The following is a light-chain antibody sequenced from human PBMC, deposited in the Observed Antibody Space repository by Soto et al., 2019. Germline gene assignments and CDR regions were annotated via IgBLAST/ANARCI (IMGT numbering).Light chain of an antibody. J-gene: IGLJ2*01. CDR3: TSHAGSHNLV. V-gene: IGLV2-8*01. CDR2: EVT. Sequence: QSALTQPPSASGSPGQSVTISCTGTSSDVGAYKYVSWYQQYPGKAPKLMIYEVTKRPSGVPDRFSGSKSGNTASLTVSGLQAEDEADYYCTSHAGSHNLVFGGGTKVTVL. CDR1: SSDVGAYKY.